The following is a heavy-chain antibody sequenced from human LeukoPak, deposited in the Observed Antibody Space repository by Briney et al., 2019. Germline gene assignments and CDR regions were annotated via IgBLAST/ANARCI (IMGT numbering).Heavy chain of an antibody. D-gene: IGHD3-22*01. J-gene: IGHJ6*03. CDR1: GFTFSRYS. Sequence: GGSLRLSCAASGFTFSRYSMHWVRQTPGKGLEWVAVISYDASNKYYADSVKGRFTISRDNSKNTLYLQMNSLRAEDTAVYYCARDGAPYYYDSSGYQAPYYYYYYMDVWGKGTTVTVSS. CDR2: ISYDASNK. V-gene: IGHV3-30*03. CDR3: ARDGAPYYYDSSGYQAPYYYYYYMDV.